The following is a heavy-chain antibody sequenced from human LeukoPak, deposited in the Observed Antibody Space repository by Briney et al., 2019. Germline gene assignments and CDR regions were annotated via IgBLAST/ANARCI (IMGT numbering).Heavy chain of an antibody. V-gene: IGHV3-48*01. CDR3: ASSASPDYYYYMDV. CDR2: ISSSSSTI. Sequence: PGGSLRLSCAASGFTFSSYSMNWVRQAPGKGPEWVSYISSSSSTIYYADSVKGRFTISRDNAKNSLYLQMNSLRAEDTAVYYCASSASPDYYYYMDVWGKGTTVTVSS. J-gene: IGHJ6*03. D-gene: IGHD6-6*01. CDR1: GFTFSSYS.